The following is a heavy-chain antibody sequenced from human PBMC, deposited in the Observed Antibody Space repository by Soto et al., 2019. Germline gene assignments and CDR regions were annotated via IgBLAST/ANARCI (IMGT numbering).Heavy chain of an antibody. CDR1: GGTFSSYA. J-gene: IGHJ4*02. CDR3: ARDQCSGGSCYAYFDY. CDR2: IITIFGTA. D-gene: IGHD2-15*01. V-gene: IGHV1-69*13. Sequence: SVKVSCKASGGTFSSYAISWVRQAPGQGLEWMGGIITIFGTANYAQKFQGRVTITADESTSTAYMELSSLRSEDTAVYYCARDQCSGGSCYAYFDYWGQGTLVTVSS.